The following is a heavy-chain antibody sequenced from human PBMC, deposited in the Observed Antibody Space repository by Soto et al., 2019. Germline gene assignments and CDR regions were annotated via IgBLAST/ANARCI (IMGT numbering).Heavy chain of an antibody. Sequence: QVQLVQSGAEVKKPGASVKVSCKASGYTFTSYAMHWVRQAPGQRLEWMGWINAGNGNTKYSQNFQGRVTITRDTSASTAYMELSRLRSYATAVYYCARGGSLSWYFELWGRGTLVTVSS. J-gene: IGHJ2*01. CDR1: GYTFTSYA. V-gene: IGHV1-3*01. CDR3: ARGGSLSWYFEL. D-gene: IGHD1-26*01. CDR2: INAGNGNT.